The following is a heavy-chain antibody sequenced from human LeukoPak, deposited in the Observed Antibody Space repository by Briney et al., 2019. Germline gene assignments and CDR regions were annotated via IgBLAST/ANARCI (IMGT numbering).Heavy chain of an antibody. J-gene: IGHJ4*02. CDR1: GFTFSSYA. CDR2: IRYDGSIK. CDR3: AKGIAVAGTELAD. D-gene: IGHD6-19*01. V-gene: IGHV3-30*02. Sequence: GGSLRPSCAASGFTFSSYAMHWVRQAPGKGLEWVSFIRYDGSIKYYADSMEGRYTISRDNSKNTLYLQMNSLRVDDTAVYYCAKGIAVAGTELADWGQGTLVTVSA.